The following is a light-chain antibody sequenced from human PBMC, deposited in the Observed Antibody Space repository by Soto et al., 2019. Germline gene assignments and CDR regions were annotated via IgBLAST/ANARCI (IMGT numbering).Light chain of an antibody. CDR3: QQYYSNPRT. J-gene: IGKJ1*01. CDR2: WAS. Sequence: DIVMTQSPDSLPVSLGERATINCKSSQSVLYTSNNKNYLAWYQQKPGQSPKLLIYWASTRESGVPDRFSGSGSGTDFTLTISSLQAEDVAVSYCQQYYSNPRTFGQGTKVDIK. CDR1: QSVLYTSNNKNY. V-gene: IGKV4-1*01.